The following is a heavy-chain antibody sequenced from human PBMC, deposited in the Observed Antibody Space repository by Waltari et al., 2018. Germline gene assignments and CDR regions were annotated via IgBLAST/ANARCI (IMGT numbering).Heavy chain of an antibody. CDR3: ARCDYRQVGYGMDV. CDR1: GFALSSYE. V-gene: IGHV3-48*03. Sequence: DVQLVESGGDLVQPGGSLRLSCSASGFALSSYELNWVRQAPGKVLEWIAYIRSSGSPIHYSDSVKGRFTISRDSANNSLYLKMNSLTVADTAVYFCARCDYRQVGYGMDVWGQGTTVTVSS. J-gene: IGHJ6*02. CDR2: IRSSGSPI. D-gene: IGHD4-4*01.